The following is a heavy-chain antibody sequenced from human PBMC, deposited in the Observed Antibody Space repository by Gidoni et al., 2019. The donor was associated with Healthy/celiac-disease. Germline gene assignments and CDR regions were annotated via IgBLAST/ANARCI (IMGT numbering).Heavy chain of an antibody. CDR2: INHSGSS. J-gene: IGHJ4*02. D-gene: IGHD3-22*01. Sequence: QVQLQQWGAGLVKPSETLSLTCAVYGGSFSGYYWRWIRQPPGKGLEWIGEINHSGSSNYTPSLKSRVTISVDTSKNQFSLKLSSVTAADTAVYYCARTPWYYYDSSGYPTDYWGQGTLVTVSS. CDR3: ARTPWYYYDSSGYPTDY. V-gene: IGHV4-34*01. CDR1: GGSFSGYY.